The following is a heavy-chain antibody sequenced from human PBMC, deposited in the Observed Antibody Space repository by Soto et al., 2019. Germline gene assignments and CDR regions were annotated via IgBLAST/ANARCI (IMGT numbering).Heavy chain of an antibody. CDR3: ATVARIAARPTHYYYYYMDV. Sequence: GGSLRLSCAASGFTFSSYAMSWVRQAPGKGLEWVSAISGSGGSTYYADSVKGRFTISRDNSKNTLYLQMNSLRAEDTAVYYCATVARIAARPTHYYYYYMDVWGKGTTVTVSS. J-gene: IGHJ6*03. CDR2: ISGSGGST. CDR1: GFTFSSYA. V-gene: IGHV3-23*01. D-gene: IGHD6-6*01.